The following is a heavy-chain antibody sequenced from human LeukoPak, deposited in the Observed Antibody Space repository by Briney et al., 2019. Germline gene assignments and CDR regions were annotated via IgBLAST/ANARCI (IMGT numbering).Heavy chain of an antibody. J-gene: IGHJ6*03. V-gene: IGHV3-23*01. CDR2: ISGSGGGT. Sequence: GGSLRLSCAVSGFTYSSYAMSWVRQAPGKGLEWGSGISGSGGGTYYADSVKGRFTVSRDNSKNTLFLQMNSLRAEDTAAYYCARGYYMDVWGTGTTVIVSS. CDR1: GFTYSSYA. CDR3: ARGYYMDV.